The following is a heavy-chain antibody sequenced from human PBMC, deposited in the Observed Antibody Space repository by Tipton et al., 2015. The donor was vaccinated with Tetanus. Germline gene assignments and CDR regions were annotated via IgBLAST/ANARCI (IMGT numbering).Heavy chain of an antibody. J-gene: IGHJ5*02. CDR2: IYYSGDT. CDR1: GGSISNYY. CDR3: ARSHVFRLTLFGEEIPRSGRFDP. V-gene: IGHV4-59*01. Sequence: GLVKPSETLSLTCTVSGGSISNYYWNWIRQSPGKGLEWLGNIYYSGDTDYNRSLQNRATIFLDTAKKRFSLRLKSVTAADTAVYYCARSHVFRLTLFGEEIPRSGRFDPWGQGILVTVSS. D-gene: IGHD3-3*01.